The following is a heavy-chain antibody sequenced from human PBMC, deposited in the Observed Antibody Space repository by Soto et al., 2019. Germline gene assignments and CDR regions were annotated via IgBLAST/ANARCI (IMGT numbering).Heavy chain of an antibody. V-gene: IGHV4-61*08. Sequence: LSLTCTVSGGSVSSGDYFWSWLRQSPGKRLEWIAYIYYSGSTNYNPSLKSRATISVDTSKSQVSLTLTSMTAADAALYYCARSPNYYYYGFDVWGQGTAV. J-gene: IGHJ6*02. CDR2: IYYSGST. CDR1: GGSVSSGDYF. D-gene: IGHD3-10*01. CDR3: ARSPNYYYYGFDV.